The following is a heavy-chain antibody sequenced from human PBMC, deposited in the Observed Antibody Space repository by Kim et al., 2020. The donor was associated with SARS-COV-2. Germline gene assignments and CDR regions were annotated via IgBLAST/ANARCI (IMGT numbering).Heavy chain of an antibody. CDR2: INPNSGGA. D-gene: IGHD6-6*01. V-gene: IGHV1-2*06. CDR3: ARASIAGQNAEY. Sequence: ASVKVSCKASGYTFTGYYIHWVRQAPGQGLEWMGRINPNSGGANYAQKFQGRVTMTRDTSISTAYIQLSSLTYDDMAGYYCARASIAGQNAEYWGQGTLV. J-gene: IGHJ4*02. CDR1: GYTFTGYY.